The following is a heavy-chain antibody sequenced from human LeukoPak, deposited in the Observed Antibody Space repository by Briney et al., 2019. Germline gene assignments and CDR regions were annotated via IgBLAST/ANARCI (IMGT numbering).Heavy chain of an antibody. D-gene: IGHD3-10*01. CDR2: INPNSGGT. V-gene: IGHV1-2*06. J-gene: IGHJ4*02. CDR1: GYTFTGYY. CDR3: ARDPGQYYYGSGSPDY. Sequence: VASVKVSCKASGYTFTGYYMHWVRQAPGQGLEWMGRINPNSGGTNYAQKFQGRVTMTRDTSISTAYMELSRLRSDDTAVYYCARDPGQYYYGSGSPDYWGQGTLVTVSS.